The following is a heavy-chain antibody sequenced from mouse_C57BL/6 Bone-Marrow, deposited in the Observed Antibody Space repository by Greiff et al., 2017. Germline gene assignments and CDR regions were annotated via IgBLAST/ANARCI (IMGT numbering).Heavy chain of an antibody. CDR2: INSDGGST. J-gene: IGHJ2*01. V-gene: IGHV5-2*01. CDR3: ARQSTIPTSKDY. Sequence: EVHLVESGGGLVQPGESLKLSCESNEYEFPSHDMSWVRKTPEKRLELVAAINSDGGSTYYPDTMERRFIISRDNTKKTLYLQRSSLRSEDTALYYCARQSTIPTSKDYWGQGTTLTVSS. D-gene: IGHD2-12*01. CDR1: EYEFPSHD.